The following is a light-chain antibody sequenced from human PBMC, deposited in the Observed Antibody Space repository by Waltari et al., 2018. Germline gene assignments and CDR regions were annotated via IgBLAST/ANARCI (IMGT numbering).Light chain of an antibody. V-gene: IGKV3-11*01. J-gene: IGKJ1*01. Sequence: IVLTQSPATLSFSPGERSTLSCRASQSISTYLACYQQKPGQAPTLLISDASYRATGIPARFSGSGSGTDFTLTISSLDPEDFAVYYCQQRSDLPPITFGQGTKVEI. CDR3: QQRSDLPPIT. CDR1: QSISTY. CDR2: DAS.